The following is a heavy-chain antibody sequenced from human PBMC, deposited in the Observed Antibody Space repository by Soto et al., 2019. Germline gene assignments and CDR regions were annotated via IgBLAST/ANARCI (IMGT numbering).Heavy chain of an antibody. Sequence: QVQLVQSGAEVKKPGSSVKVSCKASGGTFSSYAISWVRQAPGQGLEWMGGIIPIFGTANYAQKFQGRVTITADESTSTAYMELSRLRSEDTAVYYCARMTYYDILTGYYVEYYYYGMDVWGQGTTVTVSS. J-gene: IGHJ6*02. CDR2: IIPIFGTA. D-gene: IGHD3-9*01. CDR3: ARMTYYDILTGYYVEYYYYGMDV. V-gene: IGHV1-69*01. CDR1: GGTFSSYA.